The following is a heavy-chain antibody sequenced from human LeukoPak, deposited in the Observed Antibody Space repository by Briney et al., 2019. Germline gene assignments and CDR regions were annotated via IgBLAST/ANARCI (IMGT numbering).Heavy chain of an antibody. CDR3: AREIAVAGTDFFDY. Sequence: SQTLSLTCAMAGDSVSSNSAALNWIRQSPSRGLEWLVRTYYRSKWYNDYAVSVKSRITINPDTSKNQFSLQLNSVTPEDTAVYYCAREIAVAGTDFFDYWGQGTLVTVSS. J-gene: IGHJ4*02. CDR1: GDSVSSNSAA. CDR2: TYYRSKWYN. D-gene: IGHD6-19*01. V-gene: IGHV6-1*01.